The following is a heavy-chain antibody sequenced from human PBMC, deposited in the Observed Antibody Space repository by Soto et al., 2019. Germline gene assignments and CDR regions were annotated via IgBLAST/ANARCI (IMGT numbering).Heavy chain of an antibody. CDR2: IKSKTDGGTT. CDR1: VFPFSNAW. V-gene: IGHV3-15*07. CDR3: TTDPVTMIVVVPSSG. Sequence: PGGSLRLSCAASVFPFSNAWMNWVRQAPGKGLEWVGRIKSKTDGGTTDYAAPVKGRFTISRDDSKNTLYPQMNSLKTEDTAVYYCTTDPVTMIVVVPSSGWGQGTLVTVSS. D-gene: IGHD3-22*01. J-gene: IGHJ4*02.